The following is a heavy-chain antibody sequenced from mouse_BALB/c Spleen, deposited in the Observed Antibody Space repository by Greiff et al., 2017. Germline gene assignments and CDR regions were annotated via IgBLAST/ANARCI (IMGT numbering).Heavy chain of an antibody. Sequence: EVHLVESGGGLVQPGGSRKLSCAASGFTFSDYGMAWVRQAPGKGPEWVAFISNLAYSIYYADTVTGRFTISRENAKNTLYLEMSSLRSEDTAMYYCARNYYGSSLDYWGQGTTLTVSS. CDR2: ISNLAYSI. CDR3: ARNYYGSSLDY. J-gene: IGHJ2*01. D-gene: IGHD1-1*01. CDR1: GFTFSDYG. V-gene: IGHV5-15*02.